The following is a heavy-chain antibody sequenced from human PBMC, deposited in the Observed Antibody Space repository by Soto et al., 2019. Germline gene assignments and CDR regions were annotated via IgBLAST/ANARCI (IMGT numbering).Heavy chain of an antibody. CDR1: GFTFSSYG. V-gene: IGHV3-33*01. CDR3: AREILPLSTDAFDI. CDR2: IWYDGSNK. J-gene: IGHJ3*02. Sequence: PGGSLRLSCAASGFTFSSYGMHWVRQAPGKGLEWVAVIWYDGSNKYYADSVKGRFTISRDNSKNTLYLQMNSLRAEDTAVYYCAREILPLSTDAFDIWGQGTMVTVSS.